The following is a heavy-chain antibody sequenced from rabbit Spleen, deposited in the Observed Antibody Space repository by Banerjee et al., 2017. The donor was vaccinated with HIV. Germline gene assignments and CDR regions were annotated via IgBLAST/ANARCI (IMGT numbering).Heavy chain of an antibody. J-gene: IGHJ6*01. CDR1: GFSFSSSYW. CDR3: ARDSGRRFSSNGMDL. CDR2: TAGGRSTFT. V-gene: IGHV1S45*01. D-gene: IGHD4-2*01. Sequence: QEQLEESGGDLVKPEGSLTLTCTASGFSFSSSYWICWVRQAPGKGLVWIACTAGGRSTFTYYASSAKVRFTSSKASSTTVTRQMTSLTAADSAAYFGARDSGRRFSSNGMDLWGPGSLVTVS.